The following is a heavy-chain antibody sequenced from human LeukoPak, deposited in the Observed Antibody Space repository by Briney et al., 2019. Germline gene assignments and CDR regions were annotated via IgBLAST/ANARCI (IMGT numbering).Heavy chain of an antibody. V-gene: IGHV4-39*01. D-gene: IGHD5-12*01. CDR3: ARRLVGLPFDY. CDR2: VFYSGST. Sequence: PSETLSLTCTVSGGSISSDNSYWAWIRQFPGKGLEWIGSVFYSGSTFYTPSLKSRITVSADTPKNQFSLKLTSVTAADTAVYYCARRLVGLPFDYWGQGTLVTVSS. CDR1: GGSISSDNSY. J-gene: IGHJ4*02.